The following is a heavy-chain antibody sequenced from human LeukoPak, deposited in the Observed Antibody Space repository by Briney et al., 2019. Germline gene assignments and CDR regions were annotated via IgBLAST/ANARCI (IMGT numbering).Heavy chain of an antibody. CDR2: IYSGGST. CDR3: ARTFITGTEIDAFDI. Sequence: GGSLRLSCAASGFTVSSNYMSWVRQAPGKGLEWVSVIYSGGSTYYADSVKGRFTISRDNSKNTLYLQMNSLRAEDTAVYYCARTFITGTEIDAFDIWGQGTMVTVSS. D-gene: IGHD1-20*01. CDR1: GFTVSSNY. V-gene: IGHV3-66*01. J-gene: IGHJ3*02.